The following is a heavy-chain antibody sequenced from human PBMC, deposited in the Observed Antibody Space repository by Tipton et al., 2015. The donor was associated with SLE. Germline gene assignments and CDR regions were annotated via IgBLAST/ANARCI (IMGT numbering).Heavy chain of an antibody. CDR2: IDYTGST. CDR1: GGSISSSSYY. Sequence: TLSLTCNASGGSISSSSYYWTWIRQPPGQGLQWIGHIDYTGSTPYNPSLKTRVTISEDTSTTLFSLRLSSVTAADTAVYYCARVDSTDWWSDPWGQGTLVTVSS. CDR3: ARVDSTDWWSDP. D-gene: IGHD2-2*01. V-gene: IGHV4-61*01. J-gene: IGHJ5*02.